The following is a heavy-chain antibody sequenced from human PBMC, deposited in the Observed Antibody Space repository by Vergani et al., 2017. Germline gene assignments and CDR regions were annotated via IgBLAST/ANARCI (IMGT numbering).Heavy chain of an antibody. D-gene: IGHD3-10*01. CDR2: ISGSGGST. Sequence: EVQLLESGGGLVQPGGSLRLSCAASGFTFSSYAMSWVRQAPGKGLEWVSAISGSGGSTYYADSVKGRFTISRDNSKNTLYLQMNSLRAEDTAVYYCVKDREYYYGSGSSDYWGQGTLVTVSS. V-gene: IGHV3-23*01. J-gene: IGHJ4*02. CDR1: GFTFSSYA. CDR3: VKDREYYYGSGSSDY.